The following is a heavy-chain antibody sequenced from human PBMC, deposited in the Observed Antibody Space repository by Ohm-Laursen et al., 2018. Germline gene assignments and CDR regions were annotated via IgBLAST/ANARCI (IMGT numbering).Heavy chain of an antibody. J-gene: IGHJ4*02. V-gene: IGHV1-18*01. CDR3: SRVLGFGSGSYYGDN. CDR1: GYPFTSYG. D-gene: IGHD3-10*01. Sequence: SVKVSCKASGYPFTSYGISWVRQAPGQGLEWMGWISGYTGIPKYAQKFQGRVTMTRDTSTKTAYMELRSLRSDDTAVYYCSRVLGFGSGSYYGDNWGQGTLIIVSS. CDR2: ISGYTGIP.